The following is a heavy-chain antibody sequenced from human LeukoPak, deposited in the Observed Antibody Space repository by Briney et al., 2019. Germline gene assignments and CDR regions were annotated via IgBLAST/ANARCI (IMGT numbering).Heavy chain of an antibody. D-gene: IGHD3-22*01. CDR3: ARAYYYDSSGYYYAY. CDR2: INHSGST. CDR1: GGSFSGYY. J-gene: IGHJ4*02. V-gene: IGHV4-34*01. Sequence: SETLSLTCAVYGGSFSGYYWSWIRQPPGKGLEWIGEINHSGSTNYNPSLKSRVTISVDTSKNQFSLNLSPVTAADTAVYYCARAYYYDSSGYYYAYWGQGTLVTVSS.